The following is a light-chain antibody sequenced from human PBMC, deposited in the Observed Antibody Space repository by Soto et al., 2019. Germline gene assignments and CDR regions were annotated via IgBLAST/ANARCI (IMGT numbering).Light chain of an antibody. CDR2: DTS. CDR1: QSVSNN. V-gene: IGKV3-15*01. J-gene: IGKJ4*01. Sequence: EIVLTQSPGPLSLSPGERATLSCRASQSVSNNYLAWYQQKPGQAPRLLIYDTSTSATGVPARFSGSRSGTEFTLARNSLQSEDFAVYYGQRYNNSPLTFGGGT. CDR3: QRYNNSPLT.